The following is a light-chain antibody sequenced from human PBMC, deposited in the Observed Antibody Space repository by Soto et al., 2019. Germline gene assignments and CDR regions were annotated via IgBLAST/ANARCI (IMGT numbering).Light chain of an antibody. CDR1: QGISSY. CDR3: QHYYSYPRT. Sequence: AIRMTQSPSSLSASTGDRVTITCRASQGISSYLAWYQQKPGKAPKLLIYAASTLQSGVPSRFSGSGSGTDFTLTISCLQSEDFATYYCQHYYSYPRTSGQGTKVEIK. V-gene: IGKV1-8*01. J-gene: IGKJ1*01. CDR2: AAS.